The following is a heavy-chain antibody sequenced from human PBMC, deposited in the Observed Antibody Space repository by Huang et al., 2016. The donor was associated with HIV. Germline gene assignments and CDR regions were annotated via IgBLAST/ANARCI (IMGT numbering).Heavy chain of an antibody. CDR2: SIPTRGKA. V-gene: IGHV1-69*01. D-gene: IGHD3-22*01. J-gene: IGHJ4*02. CDR1: GGSFRNFA. CDR3: ATVDYYDTSGPQRGYFDN. Sequence: QVQLVQSGAEVKKPGSSVKVSCKASGGSFRNFAIGWVRQAPGQGLEWRGGSIPTRGKANYAQRFQGRVTIIADESTSTAYMELSSLRAEDTAVYYCATVDYYDTSGPQRGYFDNWGQGTLVTVSS.